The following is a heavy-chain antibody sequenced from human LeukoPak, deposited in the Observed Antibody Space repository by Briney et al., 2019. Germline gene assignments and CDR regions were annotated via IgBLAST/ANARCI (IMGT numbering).Heavy chain of an antibody. Sequence: GGSLRLSCAASGFSFYDYAMHWVRQAPGKGLEWVSLISGDGGRTFYADSVKGRFTISRDNSKNSLYLQMNSLRSEDTALYSCAKDIHDRGYPDYWGQGTLVTVSS. CDR1: GFSFYDYA. D-gene: IGHD3-22*01. CDR2: ISGDGGRT. J-gene: IGHJ4*02. V-gene: IGHV3-43*02. CDR3: AKDIHDRGYPDY.